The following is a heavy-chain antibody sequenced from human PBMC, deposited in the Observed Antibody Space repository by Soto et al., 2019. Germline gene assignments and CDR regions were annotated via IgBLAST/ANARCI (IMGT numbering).Heavy chain of an antibody. CDR3: ARLGSSGWYPELDY. D-gene: IGHD6-19*01. CDR1: GGSISSSSYY. CDR2: IYYSGST. Sequence: QLQLQESGPGLVKPSETLSLTCTVSGGSISSSSYYWGWIRQPPGKGLEWIGSIYYSGSTYYNPSLKSRVTISVDTSKNQFSLKLSSVTAADTAVYYCARLGSSGWYPELDYWGQGTLVTVS. V-gene: IGHV4-39*01. J-gene: IGHJ4*02.